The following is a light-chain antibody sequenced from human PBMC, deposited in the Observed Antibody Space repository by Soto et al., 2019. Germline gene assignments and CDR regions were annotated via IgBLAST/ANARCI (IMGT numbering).Light chain of an antibody. Sequence: DIQVTQSPSTLSASVGDRVTITCRASQSISTWLAWYQQKPGKAPKLLIYEASSLESGVPSRFGGSGSGTEFTLTISSLQPDDFAPYFCQQYDDYPLTFGGGTKVDIK. CDR2: EAS. J-gene: IGKJ4*01. CDR3: QQYDDYPLT. CDR1: QSISTW. V-gene: IGKV1-5*03.